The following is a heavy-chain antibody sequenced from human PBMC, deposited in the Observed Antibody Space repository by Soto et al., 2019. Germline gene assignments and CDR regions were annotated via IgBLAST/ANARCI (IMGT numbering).Heavy chain of an antibody. CDR2: IVVGSGNT. CDR1: GFTFTSSA. CDR3: AADTPSRITIFGVVTPPDP. J-gene: IGHJ5*02. Sequence: SVKVSCKASGFTFTSSAVQWVRQARGQRLEWIGWIVVGSGNTNYAQMFQERVTITSDMSTSTAYMELSSLRSEDTAVYYCAADTPSRITIFGVVTPPDPWGQGTLVTVSS. V-gene: IGHV1-58*01. D-gene: IGHD3-3*01.